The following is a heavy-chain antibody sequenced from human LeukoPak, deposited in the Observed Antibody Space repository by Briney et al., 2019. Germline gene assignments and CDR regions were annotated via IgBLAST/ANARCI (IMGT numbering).Heavy chain of an antibody. Sequence: SETLSLTCTVSGGSISSYYWRWIRQPPGKGLEWMGYISFSGSTNYNPSLESRVTISVDTSKNQFSLKLTSVTAADTAVYFCAGSDGFHYLDYWCQGTLVTVSS. CDR3: AGSDGFHYLDY. CDR1: GGSISSYY. J-gene: IGHJ4*02. V-gene: IGHV4-59*01. CDR2: ISFSGST. D-gene: IGHD5-18*01.